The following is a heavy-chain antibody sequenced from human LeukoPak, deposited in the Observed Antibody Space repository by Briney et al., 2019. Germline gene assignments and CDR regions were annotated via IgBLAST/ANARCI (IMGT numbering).Heavy chain of an antibody. V-gene: IGHV4-61*01. Sequence: KPSETLSLTCTVSGGSLSSGSYYWSWLRQPPGKGLEWTGYIYYSGSTNYNPSVKSRVTKAVDTSKNQCSLKLSSVTAADTAVYYCARFLLDYGTFDYWGQRTLDTVSS. D-gene: IGHD4-17*01. CDR2: IYYSGST. J-gene: IGHJ4*02. CDR3: ARFLLDYGTFDY. CDR1: GGSLSSGSYY.